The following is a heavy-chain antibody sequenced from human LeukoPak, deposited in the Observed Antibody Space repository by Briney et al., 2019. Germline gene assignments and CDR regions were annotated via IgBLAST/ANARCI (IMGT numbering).Heavy chain of an antibody. CDR1: GFTFSSYG. Sequence: GGSLRLSCAASGFTFSSYGMHWVRQAPGKGLEWVAVISYDGSNKYYADSVKGRFTISRDNSKNTLYLQMNSLRAEDTAVYYCAKDRVTMVRELGDWFDPWGQGTLVTVSS. V-gene: IGHV3-30*18. J-gene: IGHJ5*02. CDR3: AKDRVTMVRELGDWFDP. D-gene: IGHD3-10*01. CDR2: ISYDGSNK.